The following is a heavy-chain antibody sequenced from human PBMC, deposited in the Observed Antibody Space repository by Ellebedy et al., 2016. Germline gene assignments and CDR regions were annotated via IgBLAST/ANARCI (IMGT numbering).Heavy chain of an antibody. V-gene: IGHV4-34*01. J-gene: IGHJ4*02. CDR3: ASGEVVLSAAAGACFDY. D-gene: IGHD6-13*01. CDR2: IDHTGNT. CDR1: GDSLSGYY. Sequence: SETLSLTCAVYGDSLSGYYWSWIRQPPGKGLEWIGEIDHTGNTNYNPSLKSRVTISVDTSKNQFSLKLSSVTAADTAVYYCASGEVVLSAAAGACFDYWGQGTLVTVSS.